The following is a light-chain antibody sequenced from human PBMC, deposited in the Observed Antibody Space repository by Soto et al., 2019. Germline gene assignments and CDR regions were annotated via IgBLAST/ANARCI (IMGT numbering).Light chain of an antibody. V-gene: IGKV4-1*01. J-gene: IGKJ4*01. CDR1: QSVLFTSNNKNY. CDR3: QQYYTLPLT. Sequence: DILMTQSPDSLAVSLGERATINCEPSQSVLFTSNNKNYLAWYQQKPGQPPKLLLSWASARESGVPERFSGSGSGTLFTLSISSLQAEDVAVYYCQQYYTLPLTFGGGTKVDIK. CDR2: WAS.